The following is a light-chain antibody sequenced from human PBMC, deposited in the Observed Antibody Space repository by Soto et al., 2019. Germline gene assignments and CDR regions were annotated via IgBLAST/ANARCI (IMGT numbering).Light chain of an antibody. CDR2: EVS. CDR3: TSYAGTYSFFYV. J-gene: IGLJ1*01. Sequence: ALTQPRSASGSRGQSVTISCTRTSSDVGAYNYVSWYQQLPGKAPKLIIYEVSKRPSGVPDRFSGSKSGNTASLTVSGLQAEDEADYYCTSYAGTYSFFYVFGTGTKVPVL. CDR1: SSDVGAYNY. V-gene: IGLV2-8*01.